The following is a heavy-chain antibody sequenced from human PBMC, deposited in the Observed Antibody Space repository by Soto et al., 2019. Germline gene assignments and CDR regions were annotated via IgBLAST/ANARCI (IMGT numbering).Heavy chain of an antibody. CDR2: IYYSGST. J-gene: IGHJ4*02. CDR3: VRRNGRYCSGGSCYFDY. D-gene: IGHD2-15*01. V-gene: IGHV4-39*01. CDR1: GGSISSSSYY. Sequence: QLQLQESGPGLVKPSETLSLTCTVSGGSISSSSYYWGWIRQPPGKGLEWIGSIYYSGSTYYNPSLKSRVTISVDTSKNQFSLKLSSVTAADTAVYYCVRRNGRYCSGGSCYFDYWGQGTLVTVSS.